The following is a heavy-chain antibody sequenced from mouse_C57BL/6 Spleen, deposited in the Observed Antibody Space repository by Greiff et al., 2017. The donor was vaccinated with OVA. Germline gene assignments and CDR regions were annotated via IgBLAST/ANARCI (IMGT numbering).Heavy chain of an antibody. CDR1: GYTFTSYD. V-gene: IGHV1-85*01. CDR2: IYPRAGST. CDR3: ARRGTTVVATDYFDY. J-gene: IGHJ2*01. Sequence: QVQLQQSGPELVKPGASAKLSCKASGYTFTSYDINWVKQRPGQGLEWIGWIYPRAGSTKYNEKFKGKATLTVDTSSSTAYMELHSLTSEDSAVYFCARRGTTVVATDYFDYWGQGTTLTVSS. D-gene: IGHD1-1*01.